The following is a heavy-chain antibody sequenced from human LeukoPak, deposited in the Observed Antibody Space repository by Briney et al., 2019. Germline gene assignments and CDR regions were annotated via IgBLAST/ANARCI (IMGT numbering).Heavy chain of an antibody. CDR2: IWYDGSNK. V-gene: IGHV3-33*08. Sequence: GGSLRLSCAASGFTFSIYGMHWVRQAPGKGLEWVAVIWYDGSNKYYADSVKGRFTISRDNSKNTLYLQMNSLRAEDTAVYYCARDRSGIGVGMDVWGQGTTVTVSS. J-gene: IGHJ6*02. CDR3: ARDRSGIGVGMDV. D-gene: IGHD3-10*01. CDR1: GFTFSIYG.